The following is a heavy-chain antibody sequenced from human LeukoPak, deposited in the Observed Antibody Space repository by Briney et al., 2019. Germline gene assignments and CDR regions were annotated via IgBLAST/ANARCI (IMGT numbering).Heavy chain of an antibody. CDR1: GFTFSDFA. CDR3: VRGPGKYTGYGDFDY. J-gene: IGHJ4*02. CDR2: ISYDSSEI. V-gene: IGHV3-30*04. D-gene: IGHD5-12*01. Sequence: GRSLRLSCAASGFTFSDFAMHWVRQPPGGGLEWVTLISYDSSEIHYADSVKGRFTVSRDTSRNTLYLQMNSLRPEDTAVYFCVRGPGKYTGYGDFDYWGQGTLVSVSS.